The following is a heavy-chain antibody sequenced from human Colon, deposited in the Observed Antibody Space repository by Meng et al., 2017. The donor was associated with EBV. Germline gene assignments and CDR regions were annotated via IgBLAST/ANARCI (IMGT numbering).Heavy chain of an antibody. CDR2: IYYSGST. J-gene: IGHJ4*02. D-gene: IGHD6-19*01. CDR3: ARVSSGWDYFDY. CDR1: GGSVSSGGYY. V-gene: IGHV4-31*03. Sequence: VQLQGVGPGLVKPSQPLSLPFTVSGGSVSSGGYYWTWIRQHPGKGLEWFGHIYYSGSTFYNPSLKRRVIISIDTSKNQFSLNLRSVTAADTAVYYCARVSSGWDYFDYWGQGTLVTVSS.